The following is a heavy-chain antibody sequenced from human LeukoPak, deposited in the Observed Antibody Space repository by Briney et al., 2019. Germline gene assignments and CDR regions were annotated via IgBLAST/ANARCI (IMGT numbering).Heavy chain of an antibody. Sequence: PGGSLRLSCAASGFTFSSYSMNWVRQAPGKGLEWVSYISSSSSTIYYADSVKGRFTISRENAKNSLYLKMNSLRDEATAVYYCARDTIFGADYYFDYWGQGTLVTVSS. CDR3: ARDTIFGADYYFDY. CDR1: GFTFSSYS. V-gene: IGHV3-48*02. D-gene: IGHD3-3*01. CDR2: ISSSSSTI. J-gene: IGHJ4*02.